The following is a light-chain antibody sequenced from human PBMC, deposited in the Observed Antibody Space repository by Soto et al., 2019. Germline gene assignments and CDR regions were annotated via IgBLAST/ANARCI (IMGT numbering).Light chain of an antibody. CDR2: AAS. Sequence: DIHITHSPSFLSFSVGYIFTITCRASQGINSHLSWYQKKPGKAPKLLIYAASTLQSGVPSRFSGSTSGTEFILTLTSLQPEDFATYYCQQFNHYPITFGQGTRLEIK. J-gene: IGKJ5*01. V-gene: IGKV1-9*01. CDR1: QGINSH. CDR3: QQFNHYPIT.